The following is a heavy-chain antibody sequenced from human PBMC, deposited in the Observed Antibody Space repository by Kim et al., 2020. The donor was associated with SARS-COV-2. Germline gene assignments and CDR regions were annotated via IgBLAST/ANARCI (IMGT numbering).Heavy chain of an antibody. CDR1: GYPFTSYY. V-gene: IGHV1-46*01. Sequence: VSVKVSCKASGYPFTSYYMHWVRQAPGQGLQWMGILNPSDGSTFFAEQFQGRVTVTRDTSTTTVYMEMTRLQSDDTAVYYCARTQSGDMDFWGQGTLVTV. CDR3: ARTQSGDMDF. J-gene: IGHJ4*02. D-gene: IGHD1-26*01. CDR2: LNPSDGST.